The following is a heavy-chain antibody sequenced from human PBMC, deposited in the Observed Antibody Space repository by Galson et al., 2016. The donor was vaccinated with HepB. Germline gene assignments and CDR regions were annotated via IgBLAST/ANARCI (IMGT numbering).Heavy chain of an antibody. CDR1: NDSITYYY. D-gene: IGHD4-11*01. CDR2: VYSSGST. CDR3: STLRMGRQLTRLQKLQKKYYDVMDV. Sequence: SETLSLTCTVSNDSITYYYWSWIRQPPGKGLEWIGYVYSSGSTNYAPSFRSRVTISVDTSKSQFSLRLTSVTAADTGVYYCSTLRMGRQLTRLQKLQKKYYDVMDVWGQGTTVTVSS. J-gene: IGHJ6*02. V-gene: IGHV4-59*08.